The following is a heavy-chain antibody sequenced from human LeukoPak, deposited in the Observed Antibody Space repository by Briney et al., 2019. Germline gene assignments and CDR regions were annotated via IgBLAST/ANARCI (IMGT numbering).Heavy chain of an antibody. CDR3: ARLYDSSGYYSGY. Sequence: GESLQISCQGSGYSFTSYWIGWVRQMPGKGLEWMGIIYPGDSDTRYSPSFQGQVTISADKSISTAYLQWSSLKASDTAMYYCARLYDSSGYYSGYWGQGTLVTVSS. CDR2: IYPGDSDT. D-gene: IGHD3-22*01. CDR1: GYSFTSYW. J-gene: IGHJ4*02. V-gene: IGHV5-51*01.